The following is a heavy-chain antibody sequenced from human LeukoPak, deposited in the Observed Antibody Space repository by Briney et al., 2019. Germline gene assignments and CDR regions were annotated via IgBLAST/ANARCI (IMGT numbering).Heavy chain of an antibody. CDR2: ISAYT. Sequence: ASVKASCKASGYTITSYGISWVRQAPGQGLEWMGWISAYTNYAQKLQGRVTMTTDTSTSTAYMELRSLRSDDTAVYYCARISYYYDSSGYSLDAFDIWGQGTMVTVSS. CDR1: GYTITSYG. D-gene: IGHD3-22*01. J-gene: IGHJ3*02. V-gene: IGHV1-18*01. CDR3: ARISYYYDSSGYSLDAFDI.